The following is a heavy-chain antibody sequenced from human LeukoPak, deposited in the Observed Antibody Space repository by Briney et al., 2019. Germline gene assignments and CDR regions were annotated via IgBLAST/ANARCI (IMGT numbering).Heavy chain of an antibody. CDR2: INRGGNT. J-gene: IGHJ6*03. V-gene: IGHV4-34*01. Sequence: PSETLSLTCAVYVGSLSDYYWSWVRQPPGKGLEWIGEINRGGNTTYNPSLKSRVTISIDTSKNQFSLKLSSVTAADTAVYYCARDPLRYCSSTSCSPDYMDVWGKGTTVTVSS. CDR3: ARDPLRYCSSTSCSPDYMDV. CDR1: VGSLSDYY. D-gene: IGHD2-2*01.